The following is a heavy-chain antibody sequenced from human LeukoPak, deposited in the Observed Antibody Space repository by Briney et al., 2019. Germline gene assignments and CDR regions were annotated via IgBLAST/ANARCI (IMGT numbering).Heavy chain of an antibody. D-gene: IGHD3-9*01. CDR2: INHSGST. CDR3: ARGGLGYVDWLPSMDV. J-gene: IGHJ6*02. CDR1: GGSFSGYY. Sequence: SETLSLTCAVYGGSFSGYYSSWIRQPPGKGREWIGEINHSGSTNYNPSLKSRVTISVDTSKNQFSLKLSPVTAADTAVYYCARGGLGYVDWLPSMDVWGQGTTVTVSS. V-gene: IGHV4-34*01.